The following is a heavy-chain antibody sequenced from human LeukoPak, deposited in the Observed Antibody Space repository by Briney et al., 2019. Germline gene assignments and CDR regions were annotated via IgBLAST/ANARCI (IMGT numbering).Heavy chain of an antibody. CDR1: GGSINSSCYY. CDR3: ARAGGMKPGYSSGYGRSLYFDY. V-gene: IGHV4-39*07. J-gene: IGHJ4*02. CDR2: ICYSGST. D-gene: IGHD3-22*01. Sequence: SETLSLTCTVSGGSINSSCYYWGWIRQPPGKGLDWIGTICYSGSTYYSPSLKSRVTISVDTSNNHLSLKLSSVTAADTAVYYCARAGGMKPGYSSGYGRSLYFDYWGQGTLVTVSS.